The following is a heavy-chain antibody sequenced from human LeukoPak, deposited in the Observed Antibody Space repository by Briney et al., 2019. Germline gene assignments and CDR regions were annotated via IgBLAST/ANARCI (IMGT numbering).Heavy chain of an antibody. CDR3: ARGWGAAAAGEDYYYGMDV. J-gene: IGHJ6*02. V-gene: IGHV1-46*01. Sequence: ASVKVSCKASGYTFTSYYMHWVRQAPGQGLEWMGIINPSGGSTSYAQKFQGRVTMTRDTSTSTVYMELSSLRSEDTAVYYCARGWGAAAAGEDYYYGMDVWGQGTTVTVSS. CDR2: INPSGGST. CDR1: GYTFTSYY. D-gene: IGHD6-13*01.